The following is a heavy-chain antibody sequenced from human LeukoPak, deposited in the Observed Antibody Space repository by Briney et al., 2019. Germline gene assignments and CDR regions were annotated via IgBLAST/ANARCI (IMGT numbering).Heavy chain of an antibody. D-gene: IGHD3-22*01. CDR3: ARDFTQNYFDTSGYPGDY. CDR2: VNPNSAGT. Sequence: ASVKVSCKASGYSFTGYNLYWVRQAPGQGLEWMGWVNPNSAGTTYAQKFQGSVTMTRDTSISTAYVELSRLRSDDTAVYYCARDFTQNYFDTSGYPGDYWGQGTLVTVSS. J-gene: IGHJ4*02. V-gene: IGHV1-2*02. CDR1: GYSFTGYN.